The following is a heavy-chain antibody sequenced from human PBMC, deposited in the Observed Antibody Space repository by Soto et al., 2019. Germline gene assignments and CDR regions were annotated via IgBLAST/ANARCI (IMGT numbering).Heavy chain of an antibody. J-gene: IGHJ4*02. CDR3: ARGSLIVGATPLDY. CDR2: INHSGST. Sequence: SETLSLTCAVYGGSFSGYYWSWIRQPPGKGLEWIGEINHSGSTNYNPSLKSRVTISVDTSKNQFSLKLSSVTAADTAVYYCARGSLIVGATPLDYWGQGTLVTVSS. D-gene: IGHD1-26*01. V-gene: IGHV4-34*01. CDR1: GGSFSGYY.